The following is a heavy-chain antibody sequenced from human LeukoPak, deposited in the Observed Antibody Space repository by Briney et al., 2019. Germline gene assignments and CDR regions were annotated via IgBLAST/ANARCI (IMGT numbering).Heavy chain of an antibody. D-gene: IGHD6-25*01. J-gene: IGHJ4*02. CDR1: GYTFTAYY. CDR2: INPNSGAT. CDR3: ARAGSFDY. Sequence: VKVSCKASGYTFTAYYMHWVRQAPGQGLEWMGWINPNSGATIYAQNFQGRVTMTTDTSISTAYMELTRLGSDDTAVYYCARAGSFDYWGQGTLVTVSS. V-gene: IGHV1-2*02.